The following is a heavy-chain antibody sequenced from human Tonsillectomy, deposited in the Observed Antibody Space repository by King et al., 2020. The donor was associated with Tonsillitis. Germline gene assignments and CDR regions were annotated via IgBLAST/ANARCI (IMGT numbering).Heavy chain of an antibody. CDR3: AGHRAGAGWGRDAFDI. V-gene: IGHV4-39*01. CDR2: IYYSGST. J-gene: IGHJ3*02. Sequence: QLQESGPGLVKPSETLSLTCTVSGGSISSSSYYWGWIRQPPGKGLEWIGSIYYSGSTYYNPSLKSRVTISVDTSKNQFSLKLSSVTAADTAVYYCAGHRAGAGWGRDAFDIWGQGTMVTVSS. CDR1: GGSISSSSYY. D-gene: IGHD6-19*01.